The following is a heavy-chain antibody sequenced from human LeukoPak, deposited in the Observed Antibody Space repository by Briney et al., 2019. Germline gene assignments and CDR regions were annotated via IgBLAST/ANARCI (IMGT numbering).Heavy chain of an antibody. CDR3: ARASQWLAFDY. V-gene: IGHV3-66*01. J-gene: IGHJ4*02. Sequence: GGSLRLSCAASGFTVSSSYISWVRQAPGKGLEWVSVIYNGGSTNYADSVKGRFTISRDNSKNTLYLQMNSLRAEDTAVYYCARASQWLAFDYWGQGTLVAVSS. D-gene: IGHD6-19*01. CDR1: GFTVSSSY. CDR2: IYNGGST.